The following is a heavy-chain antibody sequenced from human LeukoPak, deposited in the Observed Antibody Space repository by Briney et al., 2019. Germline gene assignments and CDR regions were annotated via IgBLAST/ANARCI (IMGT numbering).Heavy chain of an antibody. CDR3: ARLVGSEYDFDTFDI. CDR2: IYYIGST. Sequence: KPSASLSLTCAVSGASVSSYCWDWVRQPPGKGLEWIGYIYYIGSTNYNPSLKSRVTISLETTTNHFSLKLSSVTAADTAVYYCARLVGSEYDFDTFDIWGQGKMVTVSS. CDR1: GASVSSYC. V-gene: IGHV4-59*02. D-gene: IGHD3-3*01. J-gene: IGHJ3*02.